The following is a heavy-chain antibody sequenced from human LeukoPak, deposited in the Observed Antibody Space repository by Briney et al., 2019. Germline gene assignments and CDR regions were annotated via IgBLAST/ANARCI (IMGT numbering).Heavy chain of an antibody. CDR3: TKAARIAGPSYYYYGMDV. D-gene: IGHD6-13*01. Sequence: GGSLRLSCAASGFTFSNYAMSWVRQAPGKGLEWLSAISGIGGSTYYADSVTGRFTISRDNSNNTLDLQMNSLRADDTAVYYCTKAARIAGPSYYYYGMDVWGKGTTVTVPT. J-gene: IGHJ6*04. CDR2: ISGIGGST. CDR1: GFTFSNYA. V-gene: IGHV3-23*01.